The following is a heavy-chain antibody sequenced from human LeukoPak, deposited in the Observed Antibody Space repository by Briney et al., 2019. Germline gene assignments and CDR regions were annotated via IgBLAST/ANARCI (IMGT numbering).Heavy chain of an antibody. J-gene: IGHJ4*02. CDR3: ARSLSSGYYYFDY. D-gene: IGHD3-22*01. CDR1: GGSISSSSYY. V-gene: IGHV4-61*02. Sequence: SQTLSLTCTVSGGSISSSSYYWSWIRQPAGKGLEWIGRIYTSGSTNYNPSLKSRVTISVDTSKNQFSLQLSSVTAADTAVYYCARSLSSGYYYFDYWGQGTLVNVSS. CDR2: IYTSGST.